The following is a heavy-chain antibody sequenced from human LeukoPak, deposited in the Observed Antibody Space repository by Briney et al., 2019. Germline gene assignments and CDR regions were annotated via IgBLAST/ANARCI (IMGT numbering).Heavy chain of an antibody. CDR1: GGSISSGDYY. CDR2: IYYSGST. J-gene: IGHJ5*02. V-gene: IGHV4-30-4*08. D-gene: IGHD2-15*01. CDR3: ARVTAVAFFGP. Sequence: SSETLSLTCTVSGGSISSGDYYWSWIRQPPGKGLEWIGYIYYSGSTYYNSSLKSRVTISVDTSKTQFYLKLSSVTAADTAVYYCARVTAVAFFGPWGQGTLVTVSP.